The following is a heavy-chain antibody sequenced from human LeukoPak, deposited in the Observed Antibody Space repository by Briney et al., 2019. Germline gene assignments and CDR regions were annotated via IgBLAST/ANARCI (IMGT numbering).Heavy chain of an antibody. CDR3: ARTLRGQNYYGYLDY. CDR2: ISYSGSA. Sequence: SETLSLTCTVSSGSISSDYWSWIRQPPGKGLEWIGYISYSGSANYNPSLKTRVTISIDKSKNQFSLKMTSVTAADTAMYYCARTLRGQNYYGYLDYWGQGTLVTVSS. V-gene: IGHV4-59*01. J-gene: IGHJ4*02. CDR1: SGSISSDY. D-gene: IGHD4-17*01.